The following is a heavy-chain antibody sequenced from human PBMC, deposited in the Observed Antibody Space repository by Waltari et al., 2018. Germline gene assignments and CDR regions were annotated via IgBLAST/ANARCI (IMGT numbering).Heavy chain of an antibody. D-gene: IGHD2-21*02. J-gene: IGHJ4*02. CDR3: ARGGTFCGGDCRATSL. CDR1: GFTFRSYS. Sequence: EVQLVESGGGLVKPGGSLRLSCTASGFTFRSYSMNWVRQAPGEGLEGVLSISTSGSYDYHTDSVKGRFTISRENAKNSLYLQMNSLRAEDTAVYYCARGGTFCGGDCRATSLWGQGTLVTVSS. CDR2: ISTSGSYD. V-gene: IGHV3-21*01.